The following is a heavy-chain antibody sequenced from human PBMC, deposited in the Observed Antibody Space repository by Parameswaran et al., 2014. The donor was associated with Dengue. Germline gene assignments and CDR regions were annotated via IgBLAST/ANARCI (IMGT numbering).Heavy chain of an antibody. Sequence: VRQMPGKGLEWMGIIYPGDSDTRYSPSFQGQVTISADKSISTAYLQWSSLKASDTAMYYCATGVNYDFWSGSDYWGQGTLVTVSS. CDR3: ATGVNYDFWSGSDY. V-gene: IGHV5-51*01. CDR2: IYPGDSDT. J-gene: IGHJ4*02. D-gene: IGHD3-3*01.